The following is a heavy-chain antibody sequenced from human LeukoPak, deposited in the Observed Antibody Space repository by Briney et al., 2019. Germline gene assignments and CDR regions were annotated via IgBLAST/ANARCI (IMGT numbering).Heavy chain of an antibody. V-gene: IGHV3-7*01. CDR3: ARDGYDSSGYDFDY. CDR1: GFNFSSST. J-gene: IGHJ4*02. Sequence: PGGSLRVSCAASGFNFSSSTMNWVRQAPGKGLEWVANIKQDGSEKYYVDSVKGRFTISRDNAKNSLYLEMNSLRAEDTAVYYCARDGYDSSGYDFDYWGQGTLVTVSS. D-gene: IGHD3-22*01. CDR2: IKQDGSEK.